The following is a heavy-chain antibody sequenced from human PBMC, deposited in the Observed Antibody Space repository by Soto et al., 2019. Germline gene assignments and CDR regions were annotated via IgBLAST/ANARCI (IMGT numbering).Heavy chain of an antibody. D-gene: IGHD5-12*01. V-gene: IGHV1-69*12. J-gene: IGHJ4*02. Sequence: QVQLVXSGAEVRQPASSVKVSCKTSGGTFSSYAISWVRQAPGQGLEWMGGIVPIVDTSTYAQKFQGRVTITADESTSTAYMELSSLRSDDTAIYYCVRVVAIPGYPDNWGQGTLVTVSS. CDR1: GGTFSSYA. CDR2: IVPIVDTS. CDR3: VRVVAIPGYPDN.